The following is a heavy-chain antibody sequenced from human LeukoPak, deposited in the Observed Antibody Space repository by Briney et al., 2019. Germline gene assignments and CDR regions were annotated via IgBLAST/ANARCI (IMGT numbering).Heavy chain of an antibody. CDR1: GGSISVYY. D-gene: IGHD3-3*01. V-gene: IGHV4-59*01. J-gene: IGHJ6*03. Sequence: LETLSLTCTVSGGSISVYYWSWIRQPPGKGLEWIGYIYYTGNTNYNPSLKSRVTISVDTSKNQFSLRLSSVTAADTAVYYCARETDDFWRHDYYYYYMDVWGKGTTVTVSS. CDR2: IYYTGNT. CDR3: ARETDDFWRHDYYYYYMDV.